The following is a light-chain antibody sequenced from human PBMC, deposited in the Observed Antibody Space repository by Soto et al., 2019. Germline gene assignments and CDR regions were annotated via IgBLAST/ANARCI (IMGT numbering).Light chain of an antibody. Sequence: IVLTQSPATLPLSPGERATLSCRASQSVRSYLVWYQQKPGQSPRLLIYDASKRAAGIPARFSGSGSGTDFTLTISSLEPEDFGVYYCQQRDAWPLTFGGGTKVEIK. CDR2: DAS. J-gene: IGKJ4*01. CDR3: QQRDAWPLT. CDR1: QSVRSY. V-gene: IGKV3-11*01.